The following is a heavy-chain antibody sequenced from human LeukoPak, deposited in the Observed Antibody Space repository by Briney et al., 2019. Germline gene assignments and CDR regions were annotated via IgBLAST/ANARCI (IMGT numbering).Heavy chain of an antibody. CDR3: ARFAVPAAMHENDAFDI. D-gene: IGHD2-2*01. CDR2: IYTSGST. CDR1: GGSISSYY. J-gene: IGHJ3*02. Sequence: PSETLSLTCTVSGGSISSYYWSWIRQPAGKGLEWIGRIYTSGSTNYNPSLKSRVTMSVDTSKNQFSLKLSSVTAADTAVYYCARFAVPAAMHENDAFDIWGQGTMVTVSS. V-gene: IGHV4-4*07.